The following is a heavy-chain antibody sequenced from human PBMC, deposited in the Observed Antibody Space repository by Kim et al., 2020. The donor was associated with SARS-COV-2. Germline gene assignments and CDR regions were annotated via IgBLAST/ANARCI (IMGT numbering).Heavy chain of an antibody. CDR2: IYHSGST. CDR1: GGSISSSNW. Sequence: SETLSLTCAVSGGSISSSNWWSWVRQPPGKGLEWIGEIYHSGSTNYNPSLKSRVTISVDKSKNQFSLKLSSVTAADTAVYYCARDLYSSSWSPLSFDYWGQGTLVTVSS. D-gene: IGHD6-13*01. CDR3: ARDLYSSSWSPLSFDY. V-gene: IGHV4-4*02. J-gene: IGHJ4*02.